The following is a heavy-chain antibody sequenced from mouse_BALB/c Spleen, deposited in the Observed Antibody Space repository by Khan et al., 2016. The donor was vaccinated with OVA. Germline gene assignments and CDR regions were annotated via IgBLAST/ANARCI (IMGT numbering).Heavy chain of an antibody. CDR2: IYPGISDT. Sequence: VRLQQSGTVLARPGASVKMSCKASGYSFTSYWMHWVKQRPGPGLEWIGAIYPGISDTRYNQKFKGKAKLTAVTSASTAYMELSSLTNDDSAVYYCTRSYDSYYFDYWGQGTLLTVSS. D-gene: IGHD2-4*01. CDR1: GYSFTSYW. CDR3: TRSYDSYYFDY. J-gene: IGHJ2*01. V-gene: IGHV1-5*01.